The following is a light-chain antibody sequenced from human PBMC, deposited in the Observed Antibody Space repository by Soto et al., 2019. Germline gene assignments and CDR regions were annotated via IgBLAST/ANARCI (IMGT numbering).Light chain of an antibody. CDR1: SGHSSYA. V-gene: IGLV4-69*01. CDR2: LNSDGSH. CDR3: QTWGTGPAV. Sequence: QLVLTQSPSASASLGASVKLTCTLSSGHSSYAIAWHQQQTEKSPRYLMKLNSDGSHSKGDGIPDRFSGSSSGAERYLTISSLQSEDEADYYCQTWGTGPAVFGGGTQLTVL. J-gene: IGLJ7*01.